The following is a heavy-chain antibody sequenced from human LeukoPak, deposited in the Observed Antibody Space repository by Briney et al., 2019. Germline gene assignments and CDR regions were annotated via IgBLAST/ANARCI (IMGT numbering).Heavy chain of an antibody. Sequence: GGSLRLSCAASGFTFSSYDMHWVRQATGKGLEWVSAIGTAGDTYYPGSVKGRFTISRENAKNSLYLQMNSLRAGDTAVYYCARGSRGGHNTHYYYYYMDVWGKGTTVTVSS. J-gene: IGHJ6*03. CDR3: ARGSRGGHNTHYYYYYMDV. CDR1: GFTFSSYD. D-gene: IGHD2-15*01. V-gene: IGHV3-13*01. CDR2: IGTAGDT.